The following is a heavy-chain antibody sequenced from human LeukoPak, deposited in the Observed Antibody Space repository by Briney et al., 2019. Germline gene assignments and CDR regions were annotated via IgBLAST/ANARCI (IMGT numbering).Heavy chain of an antibody. CDR2: IIPIFGTA. Sequence: SSVTVSFTASGGTFSSYAISWVRQAPGQGLEWMGGIIPIFGTANYAQKFQGRVTITADKSTSTAYMELSSLRSEDTAVYYCASFIVVVPAFTQPRKDYFDYWGQGTLVTVSS. J-gene: IGHJ4*02. CDR1: GGTFSSYA. CDR3: ASFIVVVPAFTQPRKDYFDY. D-gene: IGHD2-2*01. V-gene: IGHV1-69*06.